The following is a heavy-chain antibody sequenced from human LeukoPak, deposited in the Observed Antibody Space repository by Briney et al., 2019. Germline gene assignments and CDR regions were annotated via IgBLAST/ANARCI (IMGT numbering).Heavy chain of an antibody. V-gene: IGHV4-59*12. J-gene: IGHJ4*02. CDR3: ARLPRYGGYDHFDY. Sequence: SETLSLTCTVSGDSIDSYYWSWIRQPPGKGLEWIGYIYYRGTTSYDPFLKSRVTISVDTSKNQFSLKLNSVTAADTAVYYCARLPRYGGYDHFDYWGQGILVIVSS. CDR1: GDSIDSYY. D-gene: IGHD5-12*01. CDR2: IYYRGTT.